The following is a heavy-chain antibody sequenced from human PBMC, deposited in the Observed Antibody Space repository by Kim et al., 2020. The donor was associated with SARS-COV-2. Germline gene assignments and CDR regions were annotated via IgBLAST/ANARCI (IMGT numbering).Heavy chain of an antibody. J-gene: IGHJ4*02. V-gene: IGHV1-58*01. CDR1: GFTFTSSA. D-gene: IGHD3-10*01. CDR3: AARGPDYYGSGL. CDR2: IVVGSGNT. Sequence: SVKVSCKASGFTFTSSAVQWVRQARGQRLEWIGWIVVGSGNTNYAQKFQERVTITRDMSTSTAYMELSRLRSEDTAVYYCAARGPDYYGSGLWGEGTLVTVSS.